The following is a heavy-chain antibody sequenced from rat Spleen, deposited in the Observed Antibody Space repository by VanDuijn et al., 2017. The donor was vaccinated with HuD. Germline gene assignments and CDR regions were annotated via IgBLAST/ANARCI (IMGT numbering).Heavy chain of an antibody. J-gene: IGHJ4*01. V-gene: IGHV5-20*01. D-gene: IGHD1-11*01. CDR3: TTDLNGGYSGYVMDA. CDR2: ISYDGTAT. CDR1: GFTFSDYY. Sequence: EVQLVESGGGLVQPGGSLKLSCAASGFTFSDYYMAWVRQAPTKGLEWVASISYDGTATYYRDSVKGRFTVSRDNAKSTLYLQMDSLRSEDTATYYCTTDLNGGYSGYVMDAWGQGASVTVSS.